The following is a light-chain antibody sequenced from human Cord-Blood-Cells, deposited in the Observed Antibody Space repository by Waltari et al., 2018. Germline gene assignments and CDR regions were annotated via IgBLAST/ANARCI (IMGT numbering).Light chain of an antibody. Sequence: DIQMTPSPSSLSASVADRVTITCRASQSISSYLNWYQQKPGKAPKLLIYAASSFQSGVPSRFSGSGSGTDFTLTISSLQPEDFATYYCQQSYSTPYTFGQGTKLEIK. CDR2: AAS. CDR3: QQSYSTPYT. V-gene: IGKV1-39*01. J-gene: IGKJ2*01. CDR1: QSISSY.